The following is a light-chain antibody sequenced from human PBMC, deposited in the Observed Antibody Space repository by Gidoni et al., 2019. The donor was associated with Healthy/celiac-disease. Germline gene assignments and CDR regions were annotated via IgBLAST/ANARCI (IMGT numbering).Light chain of an antibody. CDR3: QQYNNWPPYT. CDR2: GAS. J-gene: IGKJ2*01. V-gene: IGKV3-15*01. CDR1: QSVSSN. Sequence: ELGMTQPPATLSVSPGERATLSCRASQSVSSNLAWYQQKPGQAPRLLIYGASTRATGIPARFSGSGSGTEFTLTISSLQSEDFAVYYCQQYNNWPPYTFXQXTKLEIK.